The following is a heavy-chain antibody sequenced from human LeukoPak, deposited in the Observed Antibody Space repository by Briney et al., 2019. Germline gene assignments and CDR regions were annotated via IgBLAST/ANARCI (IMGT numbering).Heavy chain of an antibody. V-gene: IGHV3-53*01. CDR2: LYSTGST. D-gene: IGHD2-15*01. J-gene: IGHJ4*02. CDR3: ASGGTGARKFYSDPFHY. CDR1: GFSVSSNY. Sequence: SGGSLRLSCAASGFSVSSNYMSWVRQAPGRGLEWVSILYSTGSTYYTDSVRGRFTISRDTSKNTVCLQMNSLRAEDTAVYYCASGGTGARKFYSDPFHYWGQGTLVTVSS.